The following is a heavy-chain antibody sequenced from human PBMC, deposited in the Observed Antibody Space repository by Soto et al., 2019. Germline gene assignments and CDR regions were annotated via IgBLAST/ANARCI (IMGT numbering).Heavy chain of an antibody. CDR2: IYHSGTI. CDR3: ARTQMATLYFDY. J-gene: IGHJ4*02. V-gene: IGHV4-59*01. CDR1: GGSISGYY. D-gene: IGHD5-12*01. Sequence: SETLSLTCTVSGGSISGYYWSWMRQPPGQGLEWIGYIYHSGTIRYNHSLESRVTISVDTSKNQFSLKLASVTAADTAVYYCARTQMATLYFDYWGQGTLVTVSS.